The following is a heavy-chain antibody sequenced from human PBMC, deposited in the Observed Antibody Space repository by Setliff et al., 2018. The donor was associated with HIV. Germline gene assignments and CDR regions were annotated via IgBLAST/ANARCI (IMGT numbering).Heavy chain of an antibody. CDR2: IYYSGST. V-gene: IGHV4-39*02. Sequence: SETLSLTCTVSGGSLSSSGYYWGWIRQPPGKGLEWIGTIYYSGSTYYNPSLMSRVTISVDTSKNQLSLKLSSVTAADTAVYYCARDSANGKTANLNYLDVWGKGTTVTVSS. J-gene: IGHJ6*03. CDR1: GGSLSSSGYY. CDR3: ARDSANGKTANLNYLDV. D-gene: IGHD2-8*01.